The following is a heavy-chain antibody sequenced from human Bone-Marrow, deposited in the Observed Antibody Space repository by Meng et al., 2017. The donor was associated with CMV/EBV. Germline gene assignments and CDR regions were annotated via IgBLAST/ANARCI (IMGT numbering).Heavy chain of an antibody. J-gene: IGHJ6*02. CDR2: IKQDGSEK. Sequence: GESLKISCAASGFTFSSYWMSWVRQAPGRGLEWVANIKQDGSEKHYVDSLKGRFTISRDNAMNSLYLHMNSLRAEDTAVYYCARDSPYCSNTSCSRRGMDVWGQGTTVTVSS. CDR1: GFTFSSYW. V-gene: IGHV3-7*01. D-gene: IGHD2-2*01. CDR3: ARDSPYCSNTSCSRRGMDV.